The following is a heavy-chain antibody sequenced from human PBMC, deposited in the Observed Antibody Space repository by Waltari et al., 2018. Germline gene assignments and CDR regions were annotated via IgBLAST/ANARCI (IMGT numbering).Heavy chain of an antibody. CDR3: AREEYSSSSGAFDI. CDR2: LSGSGSRV. J-gene: IGHJ3*02. CDR1: GFIFSSYD. V-gene: IGHV3-48*03. Sequence: EVQLVESGGDLVQPGGSLRLSCAASGFIFSSYDMNWVRQAPGKGRVWVSQLSGSGSRVSYADSVKGRFTISRDNAKNSLYLQMNSLRAEDTTVYYCAREEYSSSSGAFDIWGQGTMVTVSA. D-gene: IGHD6-6*01.